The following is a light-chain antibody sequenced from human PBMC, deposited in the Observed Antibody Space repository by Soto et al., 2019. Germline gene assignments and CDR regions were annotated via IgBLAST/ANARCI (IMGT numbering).Light chain of an antibody. CDR3: CSYAGSYIFV. V-gene: IGLV2-11*01. CDR2: DVT. Sequence: QSALTQPRSVSGSPGQSVTISCTGGSSDVGGYNYVSWYQQNPGKAPKLMIYDVTERTSGVPDRFSGSKSGNTASLTISGLQAEDEADYYCCSYAGSYIFVFGTGTKLTVL. J-gene: IGLJ1*01. CDR1: SSDVGGYNY.